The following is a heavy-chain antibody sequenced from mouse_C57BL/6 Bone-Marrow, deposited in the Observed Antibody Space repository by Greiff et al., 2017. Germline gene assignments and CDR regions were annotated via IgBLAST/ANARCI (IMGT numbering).Heavy chain of an antibody. V-gene: IGHV7-1*01. CDR3: ARGGYYYGSSPYWYFDV. CDR2: SRNKANDYTT. D-gene: IGHD1-1*01. CDR1: GFTFSDFY. J-gene: IGHJ1*03. Sequence: EVKLMESGGGLVQSGRSLRLSCATSGFTFSDFYMEWVRQAPGKGLEWIAASRNKANDYTTEYSASVKCRFIVSRDTSQSILYLQMNALRAEDTAIYYCARGGYYYGSSPYWYFDVWGTGTTVTVSS.